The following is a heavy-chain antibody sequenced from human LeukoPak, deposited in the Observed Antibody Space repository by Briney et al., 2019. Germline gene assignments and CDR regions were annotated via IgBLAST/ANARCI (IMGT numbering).Heavy chain of an antibody. Sequence: LGGSLRLSCAASGFPFSNYAMHWVRQAPGKGLEWVAVISYDGSNKYYADSVKGRFTISRDNSKNTLYLQMNSLRAEDTAVYYCASSPPVHWGQGTLVTVSS. J-gene: IGHJ4*02. CDR1: GFPFSNYA. D-gene: IGHD6-6*01. CDR3: ASSPPVH. V-gene: IGHV3-30-3*01. CDR2: ISYDGSNK.